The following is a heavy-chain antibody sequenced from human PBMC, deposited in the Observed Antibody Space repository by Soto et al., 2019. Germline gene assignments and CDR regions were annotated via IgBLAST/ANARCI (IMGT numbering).Heavy chain of an antibody. CDR3: ARASTLTVHCGSVSCPRMDV. J-gene: IGHJ6*02. D-gene: IGHD2-2*01. V-gene: IGHV1-69*06. CDR2: ILPIFGTA. Sequence: QVQLVQSVAEVKKPGSPVKVSCKASGGTFSRYAISWVRQTPGQGLEWMGGILPIFGTANYARKFQGRVTITAVRSTSTDYMELLSLRSEETAVYYCARASTLTVHCGSVSCPRMDVWGQGTTVTVS. CDR1: GGTFSRYA.